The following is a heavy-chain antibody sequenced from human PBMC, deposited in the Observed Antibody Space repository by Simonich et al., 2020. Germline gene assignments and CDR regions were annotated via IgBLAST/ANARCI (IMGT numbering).Heavy chain of an antibody. Sequence: EVQLVESGGGLVQPGGSLRLSCAASGFTFSSYWMSWVRQAPGKGLEWVGKKKQDESEKYDVDSVKGRFTISRDNAKNSLYLQMNSLRAEDTAVYYCARDREVYGSGSYYNYWGQGTLVTVSS. CDR1: GFTFSSYW. CDR2: KKQDESEK. CDR3: ARDREVYGSGSYYNY. V-gene: IGHV3-7*01. J-gene: IGHJ4*02. D-gene: IGHD3-10*01.